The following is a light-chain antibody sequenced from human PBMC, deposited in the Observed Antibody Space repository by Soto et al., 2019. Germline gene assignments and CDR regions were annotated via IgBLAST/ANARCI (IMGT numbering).Light chain of an antibody. CDR2: RAS. V-gene: IGKV3-15*01. J-gene: IGKJ1*01. CDR1: QNIYSN. Sequence: IGMSQSPATLSVSPGERATLSCRASQNIYSNVAWYQQRPGQAPRLLISRASTRATGIPARFSGSGSGTEFTLTISSLQSEDFTVYSCLQYHNLWAFGQGSKVDIK. CDR3: LQYHNLWA.